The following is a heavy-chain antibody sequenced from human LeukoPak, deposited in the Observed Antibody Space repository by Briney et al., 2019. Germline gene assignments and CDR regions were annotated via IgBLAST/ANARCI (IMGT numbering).Heavy chain of an antibody. D-gene: IGHD6-13*01. V-gene: IGHV1-18*01. J-gene: IGHJ5*02. Sequence: ASVKVSCKASDYTFTSYGISWVRQAPGQGLEWMGWISAYNGNTNYAQKLQGRVTMTTDTSTSTAYMELRSLRSDDTAVYYCARDPRIAAAGPYNWFDPWGQGTLVTVSS. CDR3: ARDPRIAAAGPYNWFDP. CDR2: ISAYNGNT. CDR1: DYTFTSYG.